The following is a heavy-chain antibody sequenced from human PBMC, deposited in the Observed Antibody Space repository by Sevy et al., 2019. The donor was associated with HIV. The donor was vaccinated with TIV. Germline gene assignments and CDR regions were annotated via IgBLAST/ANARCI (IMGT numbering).Heavy chain of an antibody. Sequence: GGSLRLSCKASGLTFNSHAMHWVRQAPGKGLEWVAVISYNGGHTFYGDSVKGRFIISRDNSKNKLYLEMNSLKVEDTALYYCARESGYTVNWSPGDHWGQGTLVTVSS. CDR3: ARESGYTVNWSPGDH. CDR1: GLTFNSHA. D-gene: IGHD1-1*01. J-gene: IGHJ4*02. CDR2: ISYNGGHT. V-gene: IGHV3-30-3*01.